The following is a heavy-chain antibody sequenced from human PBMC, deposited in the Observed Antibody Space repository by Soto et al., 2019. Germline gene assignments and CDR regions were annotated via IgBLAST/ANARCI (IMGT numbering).Heavy chain of an antibody. CDR1: GGTFSSYA. V-gene: IGHV1-69*01. CDR2: IIPIFGTA. D-gene: IGHD2-15*01. Sequence: QVQLVQSGAEVKKPGSSVKVSCKASGGTFSSYAISWVRQAPGQGLEWMGGIIPIFGTANYAQKFQGRVTITADELTSRACMERRRLRTEDTAWYYCAKGVVAATVGGYYDSSMDLWGQWTTVTVSS. J-gene: IGHJ6*02. CDR3: AKGVVAATVGGYYDSSMDL.